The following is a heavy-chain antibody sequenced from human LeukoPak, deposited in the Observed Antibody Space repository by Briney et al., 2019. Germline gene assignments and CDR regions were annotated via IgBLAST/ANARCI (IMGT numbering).Heavy chain of an antibody. V-gene: IGHV4-31*03. D-gene: IGHD4-11*01. CDR1: NDSISSGGYY. CDR3: AGGGYSKPLYFDY. Sequence: SQTLSLTCTVSNDSISSGGYYWSWIRQHPGKGLEWIGSIYYSGTTFYNPSLKSRVTMSVDTSKNQFSLRLSSVTAADTAVYYCAGGGYSKPLYFDYWGQGTLVTVSS. J-gene: IGHJ4*02. CDR2: IYYSGTT.